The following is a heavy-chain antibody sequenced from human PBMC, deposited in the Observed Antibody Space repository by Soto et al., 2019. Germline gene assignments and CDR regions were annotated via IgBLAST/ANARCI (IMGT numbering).Heavy chain of an antibody. CDR2: VTGNPGSA. CDR1: GFTFSSYV. Sequence: EVQVLESGGDLVQPGGSLRLSCAASGFTFSSYVMSWVRQAPGKGLEWVSSVTGNPGSAYYAHSVKGRFTISRDNSRETLSLQINSLRAEDTALYYCAKTYHAFPSGYYFDYCGQGDLVTVSS. CDR3: AKTYHAFPSGYYFDY. D-gene: IGHD3-3*01. J-gene: IGHJ4*02. V-gene: IGHV3-23*01.